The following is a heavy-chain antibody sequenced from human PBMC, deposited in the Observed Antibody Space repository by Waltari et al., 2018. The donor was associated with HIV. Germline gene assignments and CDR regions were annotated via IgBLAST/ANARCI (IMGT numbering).Heavy chain of an antibody. CDR2: MMRGSVAI. CDR3: ARDSNTTARRSGMDL. J-gene: IGHJ6*02. Sequence: EVQLVESGGGLVQPGGSLRLSCSAPGFNFRNYDMQWVRQAPWRSLGWLTDMMRGSVAIYQAESVKVRFTTSRDNAKNSLFLQMDSLRGEDTAVYYCARDSNTTARRSGMDLWGQGTTVTVSS. D-gene: IGHD6-6*01. CDR1: GFNFRNYD. V-gene: IGHV3-48*03.